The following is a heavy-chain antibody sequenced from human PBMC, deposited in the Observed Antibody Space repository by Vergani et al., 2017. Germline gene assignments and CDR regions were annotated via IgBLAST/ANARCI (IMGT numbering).Heavy chain of an antibody. CDR1: GGSFTGNY. CDR2: INHSGSI. Sequence: QVQLQQWGAGLLKPSETLSLTCAVYGGSFTGNYWTWIRQPPGKGLEWIGEINHSGSIQYNPSLKSRVTISVDTSKNQFSLRLNSVTAADTAVYYCASRTPYSNYFDYWGQGTLVTVSS. J-gene: IGHJ4*02. D-gene: IGHD4-11*01. V-gene: IGHV4-34*01. CDR3: ASRTPYSNYFDY.